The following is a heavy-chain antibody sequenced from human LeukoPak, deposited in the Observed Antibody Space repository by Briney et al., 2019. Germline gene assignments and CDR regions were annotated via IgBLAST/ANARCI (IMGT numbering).Heavy chain of an antibody. J-gene: IGHJ4*02. D-gene: IGHD6-19*01. CDR1: GFSFSSYS. V-gene: IGHV3-21*01. Sequence: PGGSLRLSCAASGFSFSSYSMNWVRQAPGKGLEWVSSISSSGSYIYYADSLKGRFTISRDNAKNSLYLQMNSLRAEDTAVYYCARDSSGWLHEYWGQGTLDTVSS. CDR2: ISSSGSYI. CDR3: ARDSSGWLHEY.